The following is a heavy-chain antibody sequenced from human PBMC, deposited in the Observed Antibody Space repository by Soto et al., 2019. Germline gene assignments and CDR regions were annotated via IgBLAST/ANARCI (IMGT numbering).Heavy chain of an antibody. CDR2: IWFDGSNK. Sequence: QVQLVESGGGVVQPGRSLRLSCAASGFTFSSYGMHWVRQAPGKGLDWGAVIWFDGSNKYYADSVKGRFTISRDNSKNTLYLQMNSLRAEDTDLYYCARASGPFDYWGQGTLVTVSS. CDR3: ARASGPFDY. J-gene: IGHJ4*02. V-gene: IGHV3-33*01. CDR1: GFTFSSYG.